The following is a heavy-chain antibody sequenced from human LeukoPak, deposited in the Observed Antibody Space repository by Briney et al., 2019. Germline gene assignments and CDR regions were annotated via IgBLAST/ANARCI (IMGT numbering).Heavy chain of an antibody. V-gene: IGHV3-9*01. CDR2: ISWNSGSI. CDR1: GFTFDDYA. CDR3: VRDNPRCCGVVPANIDDY. J-gene: IGHJ4*02. D-gene: IGHD2-15*01. Sequence: GRSLRLSCAASGFTFDDYAMHWVRQAPGKGLEWVSGISWNSGSICYADSVKGRFTISRDNAKNSLYLQMNSLRAEDTAVYYCVRDNPRCCGVVPANIDDYWGQGTLVTVSS.